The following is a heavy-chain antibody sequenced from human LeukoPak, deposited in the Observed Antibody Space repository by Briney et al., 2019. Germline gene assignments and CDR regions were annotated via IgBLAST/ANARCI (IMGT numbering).Heavy chain of an antibody. J-gene: IGHJ4*02. D-gene: IGHD3-3*01. V-gene: IGHV4-39*07. Sequence: SETLSLTYTVSGGSISSSSYYWGWIRQPPGKGLEWIGSIYYGGSTYYNPSLKSRVTISVDTSKNQFSLKLSSVTAADTAVYYCASALDGYYFDYWGQGTLVTVSS. CDR1: GGSISSSSYY. CDR2: IYYGGST. CDR3: ASALDGYYFDY.